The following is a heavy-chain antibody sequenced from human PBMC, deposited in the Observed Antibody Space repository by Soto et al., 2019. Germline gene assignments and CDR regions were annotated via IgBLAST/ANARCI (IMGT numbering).Heavy chain of an antibody. CDR3: ARGGTSVSAYNFDY. D-gene: IGHD2-21*02. V-gene: IGHV3-7*03. CDR2: IRQDGSEK. Sequence: GGSLRLSCAASGFTFSSYWMSWVRQAPGKGLEWVASIRQDGSEKYYVDSVKGRFTISRDNAKNSVYLQMNSLRAEDTAVYHCARGGTSVSAYNFDYWGQGTLVTVSS. CDR1: GFTFSSYW. J-gene: IGHJ4*02.